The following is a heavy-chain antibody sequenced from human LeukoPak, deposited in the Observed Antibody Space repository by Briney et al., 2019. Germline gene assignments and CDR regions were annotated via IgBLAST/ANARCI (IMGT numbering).Heavy chain of an antibody. V-gene: IGHV4-39*01. CDR1: GGSINSRSYY. J-gene: IGHJ6*03. CDR3: ARHLSSSYYYYMDV. D-gene: IGHD5/OR15-5a*01. CDR2: IYYSGST. Sequence: PSETLSLTCTVSGGSINSRSYYWGWLRQPPGRGLEWLGSIYYSGSTYYNPSRKRRVTISENTSKNQFSRKMSSLTAAATAVYYCARHLSSSYYYYMDVWGKGTTVTISS.